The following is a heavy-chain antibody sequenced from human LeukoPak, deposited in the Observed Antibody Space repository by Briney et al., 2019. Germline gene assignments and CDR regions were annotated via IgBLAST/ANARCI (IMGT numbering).Heavy chain of an antibody. J-gene: IGHJ4*02. D-gene: IGHD3-10*01. CDR1: GFIFSNFE. CDR2: ISGSGTII. V-gene: IGHV3-48*03. CDR3: AKRASGSGASLYYFDY. Sequence: GGSLRLSCAGSGFIFSNFEMNWVRQTPGRGLEWISYISGSGTIIYYADSVKGRFTISRDNAKNSLYLHMNSLRAEDSAVYYCAKRASGSGASLYYFDYWGQGTLVTVSS.